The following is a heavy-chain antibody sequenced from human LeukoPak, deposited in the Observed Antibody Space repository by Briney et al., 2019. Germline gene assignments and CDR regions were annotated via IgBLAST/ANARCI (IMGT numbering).Heavy chain of an antibody. V-gene: IGHV4-39*07. CDR2: IYYSGSA. J-gene: IGHJ6*02. CDR1: GGSISSNNYY. D-gene: IGHD5-18*01. CDR3: ARGWDTGYGYYGMDV. Sequence: SETLSLTCTVSGGSISSNNYYWGWIRQPPGKGLEWIGSIYYSGSANYNPSLKSRVTISLDTSTDQISLKLTSMTAADTAVYYCARGWDTGYGYYGMDVWGQGTTVTVSS.